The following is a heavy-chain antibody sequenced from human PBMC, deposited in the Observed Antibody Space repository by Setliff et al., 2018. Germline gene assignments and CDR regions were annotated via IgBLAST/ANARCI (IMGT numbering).Heavy chain of an antibody. CDR1: GYTFTSYA. Sequence: ASVKVSCKASGYTFTSYAMHWVRQAPGQRLEWMGWINAGNGNTKYSQKFQGRVTITRDTSASTAYMELSSLRSEDTAVYYCASSAMIVVVIGYNWFDPWGQGTLVTVSS. D-gene: IGHD3-22*01. V-gene: IGHV1-3*01. CDR2: INAGNGNT. CDR3: ASSAMIVVVIGYNWFDP. J-gene: IGHJ5*02.